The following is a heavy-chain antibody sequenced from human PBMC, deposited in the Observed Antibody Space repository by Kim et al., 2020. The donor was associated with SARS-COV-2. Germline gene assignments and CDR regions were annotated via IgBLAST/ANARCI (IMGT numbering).Heavy chain of an antibody. CDR2: INAGNGNT. D-gene: IGHD3-10*01. CDR1: GYTFTSYA. J-gene: IGHJ4*02. CDR3: ARVFRGSGSYLYYFDY. V-gene: IGHV1-3*01. Sequence: ASVKVSCKASGYTFTSYAMHWVRQAPGQRLEWMGWINAGNGNTKYSQKFQGRVTITRDTSASTAYMELSSLRSEDTAVYYCARVFRGSGSYLYYFDYWGQGTLVTVSS.